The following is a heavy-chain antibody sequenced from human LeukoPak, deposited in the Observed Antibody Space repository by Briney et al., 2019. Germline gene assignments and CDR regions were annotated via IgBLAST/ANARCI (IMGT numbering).Heavy chain of an antibody. Sequence: SVKVSCTASGSTFTGYYMHWVRQAPGHGLECMGRIIPILGIANYAQKFQGRVTITADKSTSTGYMELSSLRSEDTAVYYFARDGPLPRQWPPDYWGQGTLVSVSS. D-gene: IGHD6-19*01. CDR1: GSTFTGYY. V-gene: IGHV1-69*04. CDR2: IIPILGIA. J-gene: IGHJ4*02. CDR3: ARDGPLPRQWPPDY.